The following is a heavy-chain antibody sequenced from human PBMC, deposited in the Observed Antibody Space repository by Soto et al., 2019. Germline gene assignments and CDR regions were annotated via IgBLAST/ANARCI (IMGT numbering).Heavy chain of an antibody. Sequence: ASVKVSCKASGYTFTGYYMHWMRQAPGQGLEWMGWINPNSGGTNYAQKFQGWVTMTRDTSISTAYMELSRLRSDDTAVYYCARGSLTIFGVVSRYGMDVWGQGTTVTVSS. D-gene: IGHD3-3*01. V-gene: IGHV1-2*04. CDR3: ARGSLTIFGVVSRYGMDV. CDR1: GYTFTGYY. J-gene: IGHJ6*02. CDR2: INPNSGGT.